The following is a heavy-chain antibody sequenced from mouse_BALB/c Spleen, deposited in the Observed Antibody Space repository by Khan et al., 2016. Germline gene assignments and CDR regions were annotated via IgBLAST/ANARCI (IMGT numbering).Heavy chain of an antibody. Sequence: VQLQESGAELVRPGTSVKVSCKASGYAFTNYLIEWVKQRPGQGLEWIGVINPGSGGTNYNEKFKGKATLTADKSSSTAYMQLSSLTSDDSAVYFCARGQLWLPWFAYWGQGTLVTVSA. D-gene: IGHD3-2*01. J-gene: IGHJ3*01. CDR2: INPGSGGT. V-gene: IGHV1-54*01. CDR1: GYAFTNYL. CDR3: ARGQLWLPWFAY.